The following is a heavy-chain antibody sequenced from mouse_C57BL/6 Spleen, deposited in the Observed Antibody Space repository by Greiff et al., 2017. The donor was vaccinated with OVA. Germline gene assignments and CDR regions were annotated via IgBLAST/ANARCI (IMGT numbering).Heavy chain of an antibody. CDR3: ARSPCCDSSDDGYFDV. Sequence: VQLQQPDAELVQPGASVKISCKVSGYTFTDHTILWMKQRPEQGLEWIGYIYPRDGSTKSNEKFKGKATLTADKSSSTACMQLNNLTAEDSAVYFCARSPCCDSSDDGYFDVWGTGTTVTVSS. J-gene: IGHJ1*03. V-gene: IGHV1-78*01. CDR2: IYPRDGST. D-gene: IGHD1-1*01. CDR1: GYTFTDHT.